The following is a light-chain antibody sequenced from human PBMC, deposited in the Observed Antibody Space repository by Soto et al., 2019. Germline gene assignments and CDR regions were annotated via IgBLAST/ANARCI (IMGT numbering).Light chain of an antibody. J-gene: IGLJ2*01. CDR2: SND. CDR1: FSNIGSNI. V-gene: IGLV1-44*01. Sequence: QSVLTQPPSASGTPGQRVTISCSGSFSNIGSNIVNWYQQLPGTAPKLLIYSNDQRPSGVPDRLSGSKSGTSASLAISGLQSEDEADYFCATWDDRLNGVVFGGGTQLTVL. CDR3: ATWDDRLNGVV.